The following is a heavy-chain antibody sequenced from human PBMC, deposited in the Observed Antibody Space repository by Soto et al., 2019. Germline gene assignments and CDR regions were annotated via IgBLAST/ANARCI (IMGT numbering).Heavy chain of an antibody. J-gene: IGHJ4*02. Sequence: LRLSCAASGITFSSYAMHWVRQAPGKGLEWLAIISYDGTSPYYADSVKGRFTISRDNSHNTLFLQMTSLRGEDTAVYYCAKAGTSGTTNYFDFWGQGTLVTVSS. CDR2: ISYDGTSP. CDR3: AKAGTSGTTNYFDF. D-gene: IGHD1-7*01. CDR1: GITFSSYA. V-gene: IGHV3-30*18.